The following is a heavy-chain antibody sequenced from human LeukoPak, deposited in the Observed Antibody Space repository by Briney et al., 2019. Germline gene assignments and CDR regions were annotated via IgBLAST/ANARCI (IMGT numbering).Heavy chain of an antibody. V-gene: IGHV1-2*02. Sequence: ASVKVSCTASGYTFTGYYMHWVRQAPGQGLEWMGWINPNSGGTNYAQKFRGRVTMTRDTSISTAYMELSRLRSDDTAVYYCARADYYSGGGCYLALYYWGQGTLVTVSS. CDR1: GYTFTGYY. D-gene: IGHD2-15*01. CDR2: INPNSGGT. J-gene: IGHJ4*02. CDR3: ARADYYSGGGCYLALYY.